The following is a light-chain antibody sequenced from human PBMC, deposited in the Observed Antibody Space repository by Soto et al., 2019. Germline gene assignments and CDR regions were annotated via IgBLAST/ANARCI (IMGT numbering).Light chain of an antibody. J-gene: IGKJ1*01. Sequence: DIQMTQSPSALSATVGDRGTFPCRANESISNWLAWYQQKTGKAPKLLIYDASSLQSGVPSRFSGSGSGTEFTLTISSLQPDDFATYYCQQCNSYPWTFGQGTKVDIK. CDR1: ESISNW. CDR2: DAS. CDR3: QQCNSYPWT. V-gene: IGKV1-5*01.